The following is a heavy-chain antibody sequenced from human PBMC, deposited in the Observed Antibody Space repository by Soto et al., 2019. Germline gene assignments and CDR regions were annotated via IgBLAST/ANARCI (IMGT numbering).Heavy chain of an antibody. V-gene: IGHV3-30-3*01. CDR2: ISYDGSNK. J-gene: IGHJ6*02. D-gene: IGHD6-6*01. CDR3: ARDGVAARLLDV. Sequence: GGSLRLSCAASGFTFSSYAMHWVRQAPGKGLEWVAVISYDGSNKYYADSVKGRFTISRDNSKNTLYLQMNSLRAEDTAVYYCARDGVAARLLDVWGQGTTVTVSS. CDR1: GFTFSSYA.